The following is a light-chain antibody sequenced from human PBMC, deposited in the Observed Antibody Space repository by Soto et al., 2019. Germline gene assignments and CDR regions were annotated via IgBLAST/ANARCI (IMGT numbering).Light chain of an antibody. V-gene: IGLV2-14*01. CDR2: DVR. Sequence: QSALTQPASVSGSPGQSITISCTGTSSDVGGYNYVSWYQQHPGKAPKLMIYDVRNRPSGVSNRFSGSKSVNTASLTISGRQAEDEADYYCSSYTTISTYVFGTWTKVTVL. J-gene: IGLJ1*01. CDR1: SSDVGGYNY. CDR3: SSYTTISTYV.